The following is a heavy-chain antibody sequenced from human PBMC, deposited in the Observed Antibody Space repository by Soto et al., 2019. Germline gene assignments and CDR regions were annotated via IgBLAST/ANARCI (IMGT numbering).Heavy chain of an antibody. V-gene: IGHV3-74*01. CDR1: GFTFSNTW. Sequence: GSLRLSCATSGFTFSNTWMHWVRQAPGKGLVWVARMNSDGSTTNHADSVKGRFSISRDNAKNTLYLQMNSLSVEDTAVYYCATAGNYRIDYWGQGTLVTVSS. CDR3: ATAGNYRIDY. D-gene: IGHD1-7*01. CDR2: MNSDGSTT. J-gene: IGHJ4*02.